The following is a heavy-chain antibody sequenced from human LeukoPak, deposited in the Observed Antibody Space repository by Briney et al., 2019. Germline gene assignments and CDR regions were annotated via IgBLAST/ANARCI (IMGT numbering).Heavy chain of an antibody. Sequence: GGSLRLSCAASGFTFSSYTMSWVRQAPGKGLEWVSAISGSGGSTNHADSLKGRFTISRDNAKNSLYLQMNSLRAEDTAVYYCARGRDYGDYADYWGQGTLVTVSS. D-gene: IGHD4-17*01. J-gene: IGHJ4*02. V-gene: IGHV3-23*01. CDR3: ARGRDYGDYADY. CDR2: ISGSGGST. CDR1: GFTFSSYT.